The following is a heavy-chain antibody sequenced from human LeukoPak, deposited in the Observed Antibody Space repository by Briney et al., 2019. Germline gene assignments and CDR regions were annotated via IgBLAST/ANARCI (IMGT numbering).Heavy chain of an antibody. J-gene: IGHJ4*02. V-gene: IGHV3-23*01. CDR3: AKVDSSGYYHRVDY. Sequence: PGGSLRLSCAASGFTFSSYAMSWVRQAPGKGLEWVSAIGGSGGSTYYADSVKGRFTISRDNSKNTLYLQMNSLRAEDTAVYYCAKVDSSGYYHRVDYWGQGTLVTVSS. CDR2: IGGSGGST. CDR1: GFTFSSYA. D-gene: IGHD3-22*01.